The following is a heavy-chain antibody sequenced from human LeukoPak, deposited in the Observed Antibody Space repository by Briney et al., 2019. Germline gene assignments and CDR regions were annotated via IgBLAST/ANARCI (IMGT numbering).Heavy chain of an antibody. D-gene: IGHD3-16*02. CDR1: GFTFNNYG. Sequence: PGGSLRLSCAASGFTFNNYGVHWVRQAPGKGLEWLAFLHFDGSTKHYAVSVKGRFTISRDNSQNTVYLQMNSLRAEDTAVYYCASGKSVTFGGVIDSFDYWGQGTLVTVPS. V-gene: IGHV3-30*02. CDR3: ASGKSVTFGGVIDSFDY. CDR2: LHFDGSTK. J-gene: IGHJ4*02.